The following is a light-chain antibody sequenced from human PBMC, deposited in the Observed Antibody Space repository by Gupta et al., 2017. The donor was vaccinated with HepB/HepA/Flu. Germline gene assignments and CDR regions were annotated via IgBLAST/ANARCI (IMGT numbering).Light chain of an antibody. CDR3: QQYYNYWT. J-gene: IGKJ1*01. V-gene: IGKV1-5*03. CDR2: KAS. CDR1: QSISTW. Sequence: DIQMTQSPSTLSASVGDRVTITCRASQSISTWLAWYQQKPGKPPRLLIHKASSLESGVPKRFSGGGSGTDFTLTISSLQPDDFATYYCQQYYNYWTFGQGTKVEIK.